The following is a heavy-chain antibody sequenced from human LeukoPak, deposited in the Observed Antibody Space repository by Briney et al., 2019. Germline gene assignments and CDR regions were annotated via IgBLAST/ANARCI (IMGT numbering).Heavy chain of an antibody. CDR3: ARDPSIAAPDY. CDR2: INPSGGST. Sequence: ASVKVSCKASGYTFTSYYMHWVRQAPGQGLEWMGIINPSGGSTSYAQKFQGRVTMTRDMSTSTVYMELSGLRSEDTAVYYCARDPSIAAPDYWGQGTLVTVSS. D-gene: IGHD6-6*01. V-gene: IGHV1-46*01. CDR1: GYTFTSYY. J-gene: IGHJ4*02.